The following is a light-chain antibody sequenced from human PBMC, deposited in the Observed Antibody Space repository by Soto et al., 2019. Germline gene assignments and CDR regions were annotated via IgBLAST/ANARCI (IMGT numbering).Light chain of an antibody. CDR1: SSDVGSYNL. CDR2: EVS. J-gene: IGLJ1*01. Sequence: QSVLTQPASVSGSPGPSITISCTGTSSDVGSYNLVSWYQQHPGKAPKLMIYEVSKRPSGVSNRFSGSKSGNTASLTISGLQAEDEADYYCCSYAGSSTVYVLGTGTKLTVL. CDR3: CSYAGSSTVYV. V-gene: IGLV2-23*02.